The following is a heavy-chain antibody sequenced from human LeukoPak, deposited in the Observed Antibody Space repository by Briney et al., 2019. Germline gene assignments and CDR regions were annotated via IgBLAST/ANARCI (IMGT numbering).Heavy chain of an antibody. CDR3: ARGYYYDSSGHDY. CDR2: IYYSGGT. J-gene: IGHJ4*02. CDR1: GGSVNNYY. V-gene: IGHV4-59*08. D-gene: IGHD3-22*01. Sequence: PSETLSLTCTVSGGSVNNYYWNWIRQPPGKGLEWIGYIYYSGGTNYNPSLKSRVTISVDTSKNQFSLKLSSVTAADTAVYYCARGYYYDSSGHDYWGQGTLVTVSS.